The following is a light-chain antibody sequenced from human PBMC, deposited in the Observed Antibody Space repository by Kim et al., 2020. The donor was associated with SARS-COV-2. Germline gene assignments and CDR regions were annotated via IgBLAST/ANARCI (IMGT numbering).Light chain of an antibody. CDR1: QSVSSSY. CDR2: ATS. CDR3: QQYGNSPRVT. J-gene: IGKJ4*01. V-gene: IGKV3-20*01. Sequence: EIVLTQSPGTLSLSPGERAILSCRASQSVSSSYLAGYQHKPGQAPRRPIYATSSRATGIPDRFSGSGSGTDFTLTISGLEPEDFAVYYCQQYGNSPRVTFGGGTKVDIK.